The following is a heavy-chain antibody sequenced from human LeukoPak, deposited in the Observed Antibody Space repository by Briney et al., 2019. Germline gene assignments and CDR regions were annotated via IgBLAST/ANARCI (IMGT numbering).Heavy chain of an antibody. V-gene: IGHV4-39*07. CDR3: ARVEQQPLDY. CDR2: IYYSGST. Sequence: SETLSLTCTVSGGSIGSSSYYWGWIRQPPGKGLEWIGSIYYSGSTYYNPSLKSRVTISVDTSKNQFSLKLSSVTAADTAVYYCARVEQQPLDYWGQGTLVTVSS. J-gene: IGHJ4*02. CDR1: GGSIGSSSYY. D-gene: IGHD6-13*01.